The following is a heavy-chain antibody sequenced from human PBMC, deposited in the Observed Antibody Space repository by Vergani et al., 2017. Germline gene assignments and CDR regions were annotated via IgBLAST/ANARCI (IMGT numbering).Heavy chain of an antibody. V-gene: IGHV3-23*01. CDR3: ARGENYDYVWGNYYFDY. Sequence: EVQLLESGGGLVQPGGSLRLSCAASGFTFSSYAMSWVRQAPGTVLEVLSASSGSSTYYADSVKGRFTIARDNSKNTLYLQMNSLRAEDTALYFCARGENYDYVWGNYYFDYWGQGTLVTVSS. D-gene: IGHD3-16*01. CDR2: SSGSST. CDR1: GFTFSSYA. J-gene: IGHJ4*02.